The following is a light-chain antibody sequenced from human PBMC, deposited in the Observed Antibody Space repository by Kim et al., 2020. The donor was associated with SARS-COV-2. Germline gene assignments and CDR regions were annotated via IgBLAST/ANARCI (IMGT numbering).Light chain of an antibody. Sequence: SSELTQDPAVSVALGQTVRITCQGDSLRSYYASWYQQKPGQAPVLVIYDKNNRPSGIPDRFSGSRSGNTASLTITGAQAEDKADYYCNSRDSSGNHVVFG. J-gene: IGLJ2*01. V-gene: IGLV3-19*01. CDR1: SLRSYY. CDR2: DKN. CDR3: NSRDSSGNHVV.